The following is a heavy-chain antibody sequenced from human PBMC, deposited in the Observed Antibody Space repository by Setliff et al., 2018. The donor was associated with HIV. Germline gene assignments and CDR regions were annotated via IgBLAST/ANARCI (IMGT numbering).Heavy chain of an antibody. Sequence: NPSETLPLTCTVSGGSISDTSYYWAWIRQPPGKGLEWIGGVHDRGGTYNNPSLKSRVTLSVDTSKTHSFLKLTSVTAADTATYYCARGLSVYSYANIYSSHGMDVWGQGTTVTVSS. D-gene: IGHD3-16*01. CDR3: ARGLSVYSYANIYSSHGMDV. CDR2: VHDRGGT. V-gene: IGHV4-39*02. J-gene: IGHJ6*02. CDR1: GGSISDTSYY.